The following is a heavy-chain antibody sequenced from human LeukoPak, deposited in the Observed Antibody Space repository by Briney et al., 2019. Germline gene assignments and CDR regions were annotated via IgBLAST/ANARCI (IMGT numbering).Heavy chain of an antibody. D-gene: IGHD3-10*01. V-gene: IGHV4-38-2*02. CDR2: INHSGST. CDR3: AKMKWRGARWNWFDP. J-gene: IGHJ5*02. CDR1: TYSITSDFY. Sequence: SETLSLTCTVSTYSITSDFYWGWVRQPPGKGLEWIGEINHSGSTNYNPSLKSRVTISVDTSKNQFSLKLGSVTAADTAVYYCAKMKWRGARWNWFDPWGQGTLVTVSS.